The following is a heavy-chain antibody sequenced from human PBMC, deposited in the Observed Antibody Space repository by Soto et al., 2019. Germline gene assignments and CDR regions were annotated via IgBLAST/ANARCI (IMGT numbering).Heavy chain of an antibody. CDR2: INHSASS. V-gene: IGHV4-34*01. Sequence: QVQLRQWGAGLLKPSETLVLTCAVSGGSFTDYYWGWIRQSPGKGLEWIGEINHSASSTYNPSLASQVTIRVDTSKKQFSLRLTSVTAADTAMYYCARGEYDSSGLYSWAPLGFDVWGQGTTVTVSS. CDR1: GGSFTDYY. CDR3: ARGEYDSSGLYSWAPLGFDV. J-gene: IGHJ6*02. D-gene: IGHD3-22*01.